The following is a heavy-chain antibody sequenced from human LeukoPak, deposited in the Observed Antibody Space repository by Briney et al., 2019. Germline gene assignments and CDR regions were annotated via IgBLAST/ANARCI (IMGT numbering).Heavy chain of an antibody. D-gene: IGHD2-15*01. CDR2: INPSSGST. J-gene: IGHJ4*02. V-gene: IGHV1-46*01. CDR3: AGGIIGYYFDY. CDR1: GYTFTSYY. Sequence: ASVKVSCKASGYTFTSYYIHWVRQAPGQGLEWMGIINPSSGSTSYAQKFQGRVTMTRDTSTSTVYMDLSSLRSEDTAVYYCAGGIIGYYFDYWGQGTLVTVSS.